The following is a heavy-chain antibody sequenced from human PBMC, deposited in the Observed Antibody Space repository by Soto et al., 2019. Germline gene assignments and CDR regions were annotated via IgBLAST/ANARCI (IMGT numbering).Heavy chain of an antibody. V-gene: IGHV4-59*08. CDR1: GGSIRSYY. D-gene: IGHD3-16*01. Sequence: SETLSLTCTVSGGSIRSYYWSWIRQPPGKGLEWVGYIYNSGSTNYNPSLKSRVTMSVDTSKNQFSLKLTSVTAADTAVYYCARRWGAGQINDAFDIWGQGTMVTVSS. J-gene: IGHJ3*02. CDR3: ARRWGAGQINDAFDI. CDR2: IYNSGST.